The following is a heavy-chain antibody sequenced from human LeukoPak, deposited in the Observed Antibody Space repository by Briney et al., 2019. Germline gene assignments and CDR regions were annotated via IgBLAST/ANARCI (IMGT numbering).Heavy chain of an antibody. CDR1: GGSVSNYY. CDR3: ARDRSPEHYYDSSRWDYYYGMDV. J-gene: IGHJ6*02. V-gene: IGHV4-59*02. CDR2: IYYSGST. Sequence: ASETLSLTCTVSGGSVSNYYWSWIRQPPGKGLEWIGYIYYSGSTNYNPSLKSRVTISVDTSKNQFSLKLSSVTAADTAVYYCARDRSPEHYYDSSRWDYYYGMDVWGQGTTVTVSS. D-gene: IGHD3-22*01.